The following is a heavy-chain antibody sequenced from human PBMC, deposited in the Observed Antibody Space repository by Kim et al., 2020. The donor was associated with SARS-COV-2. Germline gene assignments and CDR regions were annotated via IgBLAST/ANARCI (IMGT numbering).Heavy chain of an antibody. D-gene: IGHD3-16*01. Sequence: GGSLRLSCAASGFTFTKSWMNWVRLAPGKGLEWVGLIKSKAHGGTTYYAAPVKGRFTISRDDSEKTLYLHMSSLNSEDTAIYYCSTDYLITYTWGSLDVWGQGTTVTVSS. CDR1: GFTFTKSW. CDR3: STDYLITYTWGSLDV. V-gene: IGHV3-15*01. CDR2: IKSKAHGGTT. J-gene: IGHJ6*02.